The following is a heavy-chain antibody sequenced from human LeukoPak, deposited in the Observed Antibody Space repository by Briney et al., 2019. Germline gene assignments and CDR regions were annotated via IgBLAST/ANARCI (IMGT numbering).Heavy chain of an antibody. CDR1: GGSIGSYY. V-gene: IGHV4-4*07. D-gene: IGHD3-10*01. Sequence: SETLSLTCSVSGGSIGSYYWSWIRQPAGRGLEWIGRIYTSGSTNCNPSLKSRVIISVDESKNQFSLRLSSVTAADTAVYYCANQGRVPDSFDIWGQGTTVTVSS. CDR3: ANQGRVPDSFDI. CDR2: IYTSGST. J-gene: IGHJ3*02.